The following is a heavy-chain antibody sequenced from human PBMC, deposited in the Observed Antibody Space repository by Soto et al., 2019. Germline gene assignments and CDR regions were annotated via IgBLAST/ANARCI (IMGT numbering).Heavy chain of an antibody. D-gene: IGHD2-2*01. CDR1: GFTFSDYA. Sequence: EVQLLESGGGLVQPGGSLRLSCAASGFTFSDYAMTWVRQTPEKGLEWISGISGGGGATYYADSVRGRFTISRDNSKNTLYLQMNILRAEDTGIYYCANDLGVGGSTLFYGMDVWGQGTTVTVSS. CDR3: ANDLGVGGSTLFYGMDV. V-gene: IGHV3-23*01. CDR2: ISGGGGAT. J-gene: IGHJ6*02.